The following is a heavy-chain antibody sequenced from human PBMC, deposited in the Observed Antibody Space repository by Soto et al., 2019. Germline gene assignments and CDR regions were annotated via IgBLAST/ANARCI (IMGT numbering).Heavy chain of an antibody. Sequence: GASVKVSCKASGYTFSNYAITWVRQAPGQGLEWMGWITTHNGKTNYAQKFQGRVTMTTGTSTSTAYMDLRSLISDDTAVYYCARRPSADWFDSWGQGTLVTVSS. CDR2: ITTHNGKT. CDR3: ARRPSADWFDS. CDR1: GYTFSNYA. J-gene: IGHJ5*01. D-gene: IGHD2-2*01. V-gene: IGHV1-18*01.